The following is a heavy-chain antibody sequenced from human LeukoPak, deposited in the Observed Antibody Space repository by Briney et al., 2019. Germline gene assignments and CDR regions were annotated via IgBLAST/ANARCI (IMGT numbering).Heavy chain of an antibody. CDR1: GFTFSSYS. CDR3: ARRHDYSNYPDY. V-gene: IGHV3-21*01. CDR2: ISSSSSYI. D-gene: IGHD4-11*01. Sequence: KTGGSLRLSCAASGFTFSSYSMNWVRQAPGKGLEWVSSISSSSSYIYYADSVEGRFTISRDNAKNSLYLQMNSLRAEDTAVYYCARRHDYSNYPDYWGQGTLVTVSS. J-gene: IGHJ4*02.